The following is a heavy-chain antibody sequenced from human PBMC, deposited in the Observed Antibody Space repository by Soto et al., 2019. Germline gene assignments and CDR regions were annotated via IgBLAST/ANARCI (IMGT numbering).Heavy chain of an antibody. CDR2: ISGSGGST. CDR3: AKGGEEDFYYGMDV. V-gene: IGHV3-23*01. J-gene: IGHJ6*02. CDR1: GFTFSSYA. D-gene: IGHD3-16*01. Sequence: GGSLRLSCAASGFTFSSYAMSWVRQAPGKGLEWVSAISGSGGSTYYADSVKGRFTISRDNSKNTMYLQMNSLRAEDTAVYYCAKGGEEDFYYGMDVWGQGTTVTVSS.